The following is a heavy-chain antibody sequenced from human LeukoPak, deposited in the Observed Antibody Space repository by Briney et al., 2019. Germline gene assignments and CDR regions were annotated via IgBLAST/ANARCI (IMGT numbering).Heavy chain of an antibody. CDR3: AKEGKLLWFGELSSQYYFDY. V-gene: IGHV3-23*01. CDR1: GFTFSNYA. D-gene: IGHD3-10*01. Sequence: GGYLRLSCAASGFTFSNYAMSWVRQAPGKGLEWVSTISGSGGSTYYADSVKGRFTISRDNSKNTLYLQMNSLRAEDTAVYYCAKEGKLLWFGELSSQYYFDYWGQGTLVTVSS. CDR2: ISGSGGST. J-gene: IGHJ4*02.